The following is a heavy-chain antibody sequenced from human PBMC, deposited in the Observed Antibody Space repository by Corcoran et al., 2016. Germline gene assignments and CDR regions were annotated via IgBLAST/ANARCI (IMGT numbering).Heavy chain of an antibody. CDR3: TRVRPRSVSYSPGTGYFDY. D-gene: IGHD3-10*01. V-gene: IGHV3-49*03. Sequence: EVQLVESGGGLVQPGRSLRLSCTASGFTFGDYAMSWFRQAPGKGLEWVGFIRSKAYGGTTEYAASVKGRFTISRDDYKSIAYLQMNSLKTEDTAVYYWTRVRPRSVSYSPGTGYFDYWGQGTLVTVSS. CDR1: GFTFGDYA. CDR2: IRSKAYGGTT. J-gene: IGHJ4*02.